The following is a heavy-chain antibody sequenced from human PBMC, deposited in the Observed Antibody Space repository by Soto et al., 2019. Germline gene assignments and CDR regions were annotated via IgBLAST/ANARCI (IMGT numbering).Heavy chain of an antibody. J-gene: IGHJ6*02. Sequence: QVQLQESGPGLVKPSETLSLTCTVSGVSIRSYYWTWIRQAPGRGFEWIGYIYFSGSTNYNPSLKSRVTLSVDTSKNQFSLKVRSVTAADTAVYYCARDPLLSGNYAMDVWGQGTAVTVSS. CDR2: IYFSGST. CDR3: ARDPLLSGNYAMDV. V-gene: IGHV4-59*12. D-gene: IGHD3-10*01. CDR1: GVSIRSYY.